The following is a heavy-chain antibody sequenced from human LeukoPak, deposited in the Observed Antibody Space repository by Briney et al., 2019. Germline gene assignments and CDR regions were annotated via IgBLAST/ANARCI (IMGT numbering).Heavy chain of an antibody. D-gene: IGHD3-16*01. CDR3: AREGTWDFDY. CDR2: INQDGNEK. CDR1: GFTFSSYD. J-gene: IGHJ4*02. V-gene: IGHV3-7*04. Sequence: PGGSLRLSCAASGFTFSSYDMSWVRQAPGKGLEWVANINQDGNEKYYVGSVKGRFTISRDNAKNSLYLQMNSLRVEDTAVYYCAREGTWDFDYWGQGTLVTVSS.